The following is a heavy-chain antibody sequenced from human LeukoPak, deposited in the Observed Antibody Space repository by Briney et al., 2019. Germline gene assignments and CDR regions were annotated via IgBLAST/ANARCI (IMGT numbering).Heavy chain of an antibody. CDR1: GGSISSSSYY. Sequence: SETLSLTCTVSGGSISSSSYYWGWIRQPPGKGLEWIGSIYYSGSTYYNPSLKSRVTISVDTSKDQFSLKLSSVTAADTAVYYCARLGVRGGPGYMDVWGKGTTVTVSS. CDR2: IYYSGST. CDR3: ARLGVRGGPGYMDV. D-gene: IGHD3-10*01. V-gene: IGHV4-39*01. J-gene: IGHJ6*03.